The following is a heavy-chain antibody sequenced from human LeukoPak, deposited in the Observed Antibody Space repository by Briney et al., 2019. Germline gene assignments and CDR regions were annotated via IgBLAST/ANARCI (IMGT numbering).Heavy chain of an antibody. CDR1: GFIFSDYP. CDR2: TRVSDNNL. D-gene: IGHD2-8*01. J-gene: IGHJ3*01. Sequence: GGSLRLSCAASGFIFSDYPMSWIRQAPGKGLEWLSYTRVSDNNLYYADSVKGRFTISRDNARTSLYLQMNSLRAEDTAVYYCARRIMGTTGHAFDYWGQGTMVTVSS. V-gene: IGHV3-11*01. CDR3: ARRIMGTTGHAFDY.